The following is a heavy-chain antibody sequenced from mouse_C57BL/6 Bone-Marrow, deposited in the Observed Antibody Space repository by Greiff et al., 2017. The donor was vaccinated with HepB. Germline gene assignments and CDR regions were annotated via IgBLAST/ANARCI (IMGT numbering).Heavy chain of an antibody. J-gene: IGHJ1*03. CDR2: ISDGGSYT. D-gene: IGHD1-1*01. V-gene: IGHV5-4*01. CDR1: GFTFSSYA. CDR3: ARGKNYGSSYWYFDV. Sequence: EVQLVESGGGLVKPGGSLKLSCAASGFTFSSYAMSWVRQTPEKRLEWVATISDGGSYTYYPDNVKGRFTISRDNAKNNLYLQMSHLKSEDTAMYYCARGKNYGSSYWYFDVWGTGTTVTVSS.